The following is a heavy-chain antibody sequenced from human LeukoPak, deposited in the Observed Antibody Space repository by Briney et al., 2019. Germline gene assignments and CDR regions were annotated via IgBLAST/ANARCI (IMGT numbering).Heavy chain of an antibody. Sequence: PSETLSLTCTVSGGSISTDNYYWSWIRQPAGKGLEWIGRIYTGGTPNYNPSPKSRVTISVDTSKNQFSLKLSSVTAADTAVYYCARARRTVTTCCEFDYWGQGTLVTVSS. CDR3: ARARRTVTTCCEFDY. CDR1: GGSISTDNYY. J-gene: IGHJ4*02. V-gene: IGHV4-61*02. CDR2: IYTGGTP. D-gene: IGHD4-17*01.